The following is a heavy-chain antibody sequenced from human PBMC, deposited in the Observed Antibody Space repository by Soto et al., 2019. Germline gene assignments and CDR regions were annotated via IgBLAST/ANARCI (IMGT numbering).Heavy chain of an antibody. D-gene: IGHD5-18*01. J-gene: IGHJ3*02. CDR1: GFTFSDYY. Sequence: QVQLVESGGGLVKPGGSLRLSCAASGFTFSDYYMSWIRQAPGKGLEWVSYISSSGSTIYYADSVKGRFTISRDNAKNSLYLQMNCRRAEDTAVYSCAGDWIQLWLHAFDIWGQGTMVTVSS. V-gene: IGHV3-11*04. CDR2: ISSSGSTI. CDR3: AGDWIQLWLHAFDI.